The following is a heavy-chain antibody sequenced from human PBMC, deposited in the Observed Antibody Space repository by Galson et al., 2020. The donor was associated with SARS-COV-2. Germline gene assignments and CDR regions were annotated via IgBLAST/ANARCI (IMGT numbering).Heavy chain of an antibody. CDR2: IDPSDSYT. Sequence: KIGESLKISSKGSGYSFTSYWISWVRQMPGKGLEWMGRIDPSDSYTNYSPSFQGHVTISTDTSISTAYLQWSSLKASDTAMYYCSRPPLSGYSSGFGVWGQGTTVTVSS. V-gene: IGHV5-10-1*01. J-gene: IGHJ6*02. CDR1: GYSFTSYW. CDR3: SRPPLSGYSSGFGV. D-gene: IGHD6-19*01.